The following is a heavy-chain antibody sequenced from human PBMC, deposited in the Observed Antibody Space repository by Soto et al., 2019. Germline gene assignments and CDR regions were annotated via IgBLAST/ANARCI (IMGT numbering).Heavy chain of an antibody. V-gene: IGHV1-8*01. J-gene: IGHJ4*02. CDR2: MNPHSGNT. D-gene: IGHD2-2*01. Sequence: ASVKVSCKASGYTFANYAINWVRQATGQGLEWMGWMNPHSGNTGYAQRLQGRVSMTTNTSTTTAYMELTSLRSEDTAVYFCARGWELPAATFDYWGQGTPVTVSS. CDR1: GYTFANYA. CDR3: ARGWELPAATFDY.